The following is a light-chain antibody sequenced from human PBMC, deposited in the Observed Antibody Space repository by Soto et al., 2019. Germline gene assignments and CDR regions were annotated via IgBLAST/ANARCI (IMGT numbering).Light chain of an antibody. Sequence: QSALTQPASVSGSPGQSITISCTGTSSDVGSYNLVSWYQQHPGKAPKLMIFEGSKRPSGVSYRFSGSESGNTASLTISGLQAEDEADYHCCSYGGFSTFVLFGGGTKLTVL. V-gene: IGLV2-23*03. CDR3: CSYGGFSTFVL. CDR1: SSDVGSYNL. CDR2: EGS. J-gene: IGLJ2*01.